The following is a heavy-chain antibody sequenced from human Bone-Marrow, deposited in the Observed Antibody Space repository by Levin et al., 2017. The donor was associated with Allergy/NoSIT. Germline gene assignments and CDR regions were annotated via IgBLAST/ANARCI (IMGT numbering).Heavy chain of an antibody. J-gene: IGHJ5*02. V-gene: IGHV4-59*01. D-gene: IGHD3-9*01. CDR1: GDAISYNY. CDR2: IYCSESG. Sequence: GSLRLSCTVSGDAISYNYWSWIRQPPGKGLEWIGYIYCSESGNCNPSLKGRVTISADTSKNHFSLRLSSVTAADTAVYYCARVLRYFGGFDPWGQGTLVTVSS. CDR3: ARVLRYFGGFDP.